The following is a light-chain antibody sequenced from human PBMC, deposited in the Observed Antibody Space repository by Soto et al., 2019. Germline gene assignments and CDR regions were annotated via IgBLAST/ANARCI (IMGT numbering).Light chain of an antibody. CDR1: SSNIENND. Sequence: QSVLTQPPSVSAASGQTVTISCSGSSSNIENNDVSWYQQFPGTTPKLFIYDNNKRPSGIPDRFSASKSGTSATLGITGLQTGDEADYYCGTWDSSLSAVVFGGGTKLTVL. V-gene: IGLV1-51*01. J-gene: IGLJ2*01. CDR3: GTWDSSLSAVV. CDR2: DNN.